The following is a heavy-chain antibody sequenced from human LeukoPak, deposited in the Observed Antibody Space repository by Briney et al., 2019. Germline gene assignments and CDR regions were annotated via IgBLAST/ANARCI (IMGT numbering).Heavy chain of an antibody. J-gene: IGHJ3*02. CDR2: IYYSGST. CDR1: GGSISSYH. V-gene: IGHV4-59*01. Sequence: PSETLSLTCTVSGGSISSYHWSWIRQPPGKGLEWIGYIYYSGSTNYNPSLKSRVTISVDTSKNQFSLKLSSVTAADTAVYYCARAGRWEGRPHAFDIWGQGTMVAVSS. D-gene: IGHD1-26*01. CDR3: ARAGRWEGRPHAFDI.